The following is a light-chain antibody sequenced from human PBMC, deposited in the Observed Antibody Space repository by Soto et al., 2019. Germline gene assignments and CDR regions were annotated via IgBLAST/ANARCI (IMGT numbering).Light chain of an antibody. CDR1: QSVSSTF. J-gene: IGKJ4*01. CDR2: GTS. Sequence: EIVLTQSPGTLSLSPGERATLSCRASQSVSSTFLAWYQQKPGRAPRVLIYGTSSRATGIPDRFIGSGSGTDFTLTISRLEPEDFAVYYCQQYGSSPLTFGGGTKVDIK. V-gene: IGKV3-20*01. CDR3: QQYGSSPLT.